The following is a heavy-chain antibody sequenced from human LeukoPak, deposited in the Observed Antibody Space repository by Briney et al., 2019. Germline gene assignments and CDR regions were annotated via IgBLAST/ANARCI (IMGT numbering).Heavy chain of an antibody. Sequence: SETLSLTCTVSGGSVSSSSHYWDWIRQPPGKGLEWIGTIYYSGSTYYNPSLQSRVTISVDMSKNEFSLKLSSVTAADTAVYYCARGLRYYDILTGYGHYFDSWGQGTLVTVSS. CDR3: ARGLRYYDILTGYGHYFDS. D-gene: IGHD3-9*01. CDR2: IYYSGST. J-gene: IGHJ4*02. CDR1: GGSVSSSSHY. V-gene: IGHV4-39*07.